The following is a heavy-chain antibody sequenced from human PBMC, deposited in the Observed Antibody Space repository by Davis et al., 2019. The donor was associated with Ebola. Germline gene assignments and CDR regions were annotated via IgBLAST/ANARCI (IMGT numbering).Heavy chain of an antibody. CDR3: ATMDSNGDY. CDR1: GFTFSDYY. CDR2: ISTSGTTI. V-gene: IGHV3-11*01. J-gene: IGHJ4*02. Sequence: GGSLRLSCAASGFTFSDYYMSWIRQAPGKGLEWVSYISTSGTTIYYADSVKGRFTISRDNAKNSLYLQMNSLRAEDTALYYCATMDSNGDYWGQGTLVTVSS. D-gene: IGHD1-1*01.